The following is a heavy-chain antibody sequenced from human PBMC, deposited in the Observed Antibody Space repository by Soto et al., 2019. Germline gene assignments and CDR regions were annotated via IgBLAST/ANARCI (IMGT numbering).Heavy chain of an antibody. D-gene: IGHD3-22*01. CDR3: AKEFRHDNWFFEH. Sequence: GSLRLSCAVSGFTFSSHGMQWVRQAPGKGLEWVAVIAFDGSISHYTDSVKGRFTVSRDNSKNTLYLQMNSLRAEDTAVYYCAKEFRHDNWFFEHWGQGTLVTVS. J-gene: IGHJ4*02. CDR1: GFTFSSHG. V-gene: IGHV3-30*18. CDR2: IAFDGSIS.